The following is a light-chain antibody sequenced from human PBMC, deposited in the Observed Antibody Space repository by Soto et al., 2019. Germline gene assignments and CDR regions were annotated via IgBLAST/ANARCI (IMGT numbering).Light chain of an antibody. CDR1: HSVSSGH. Sequence: DIALTHSPGTLSLSPGARASLSCRASHSVSSGHLAWYQQKPGQAPRLLIYGASSRATGIPARFSGSGSGTAFTLTISSLQPEDFAVYYCQQDYHLPWTFGQGTKVDIK. CDR3: QQDYHLPWT. V-gene: IGKV3D-7*01. J-gene: IGKJ1*01. CDR2: GAS.